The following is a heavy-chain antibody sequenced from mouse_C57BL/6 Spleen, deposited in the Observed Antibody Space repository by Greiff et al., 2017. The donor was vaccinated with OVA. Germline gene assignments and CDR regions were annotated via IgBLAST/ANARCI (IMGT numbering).Heavy chain of an antibody. CDR1: GYAFSSSW. Sequence: LVESGPELVKPGASVKISCKASGYAFSSSWMNWVKQRPGKGLEWIGRIYPGDGDTNYNGKFKGKATLTADKSSSTAYMQLSSLTSEDSAVYFCARSRDYGYFDVWGTGTTVTVSS. J-gene: IGHJ1*03. CDR2: IYPGDGDT. V-gene: IGHV1-82*01. CDR3: ARSRDYGYFDV.